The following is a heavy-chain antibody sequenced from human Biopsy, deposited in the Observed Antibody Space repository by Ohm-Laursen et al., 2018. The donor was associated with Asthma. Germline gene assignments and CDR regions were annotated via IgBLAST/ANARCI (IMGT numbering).Heavy chain of an antibody. D-gene: IGHD6-19*01. J-gene: IGHJ6*02. CDR2: IMTVFGTT. V-gene: IGHV1-69*13. Sequence: GASVKVSCKAPGGTFSNFPISWVRQVPGQGLEWLGGIMTVFGTTNYAQQFQGRVTITADESTSTAYMEVTSLRSEDTAIYYCARCQVGYSSGWSLLLKKIYYSGMDVWGQGTAVTVSS. CDR1: GGTFSNFP. CDR3: ARCQVGYSSGWSLLLKKIYYSGMDV.